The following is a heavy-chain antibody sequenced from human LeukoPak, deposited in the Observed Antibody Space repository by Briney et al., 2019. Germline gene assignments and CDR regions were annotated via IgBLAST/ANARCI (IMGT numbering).Heavy chain of an antibody. CDR2: ISSNGGST. D-gene: IGHD2-2*01. V-gene: IGHV3-64*01. CDR3: ARAPRASCYRCNWFDP. Sequence: GGSLRLSCAASGFTFSSYAMHWVRQAPGKGLEYVSAISSNGGSTYYANSVKGRFTISRDNSKNTLYLQMGSLRAEDMAVYYCARAPRASCYRCNWFDPWGQGTLVTVSS. J-gene: IGHJ5*02. CDR1: GFTFSSYA.